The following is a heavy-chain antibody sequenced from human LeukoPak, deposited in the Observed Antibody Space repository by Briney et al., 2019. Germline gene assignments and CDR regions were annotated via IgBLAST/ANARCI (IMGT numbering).Heavy chain of an antibody. CDR3: ARDYHSPNFDILTGYYKH. D-gene: IGHD3-9*01. CDR2: INPNSGGT. CDR1: GYTFTGYY. V-gene: IGHV1-2*02. J-gene: IGHJ4*02. Sequence: VKVSCKASGYTFTGYYMHRVRQAPGQGLEWMGWINPNSGGTNYAQKFQGRVTMTRDTSISTAYMELSRLRSDDTAVYYCARDYHSPNFDILTGYYKHWGQGTLVTVSS.